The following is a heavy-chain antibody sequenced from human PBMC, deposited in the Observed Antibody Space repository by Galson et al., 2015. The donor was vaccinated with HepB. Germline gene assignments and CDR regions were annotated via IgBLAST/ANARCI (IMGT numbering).Heavy chain of an antibody. CDR2: IIPSFDRR. J-gene: IGHJ5*02. CDR1: GGTFSGYV. V-gene: IGHV1-69*04. CDR3: ASLTTVTNGIDP. Sequence: SVKVSCKASGGTFSGYVIHWVRQAPRQGLEWMGRIIPSFDRRNYAQKFEGRVTITADKTTNTVYLELSSLTSEDTAVYYCASLTTVTNGIDPWGQGTLVTVSS. D-gene: IGHD4-17*01.